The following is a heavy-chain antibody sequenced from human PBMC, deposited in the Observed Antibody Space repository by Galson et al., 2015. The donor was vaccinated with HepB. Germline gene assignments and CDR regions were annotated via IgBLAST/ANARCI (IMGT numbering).Heavy chain of an antibody. D-gene: IGHD5-18*01. J-gene: IGHJ5*02. CDR1: GGTFNSHT. CDR2: IIPILGIA. CDR3: ARGGYSYGPPGYNWFDP. V-gene: IGHV1-69*02. Sequence: SVKVSCKASGGTFNSHTISWVRQAPGQGLEWMGRIIPILGIANYAQKFQGRVTITADKSTSTAYMELSSLRSEDTAVYYCARGGYSYGPPGYNWFDPWGQGTLVTVSS.